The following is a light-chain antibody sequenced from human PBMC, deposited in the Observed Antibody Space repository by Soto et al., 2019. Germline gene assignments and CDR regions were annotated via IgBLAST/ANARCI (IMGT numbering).Light chain of an antibody. J-gene: IGKJ1*01. CDR3: QHYSTWLWT. CDR2: GAS. CDR1: QSVSSK. V-gene: IGKV3-15*01. Sequence: EIVMTQSPATLSVSPGERATLSCRASQSVSSKLAWYQQKPGQGPRLLIYGASTRATGIPARFSGSGSGTQSTPTISSLQSEDFAVYYCQHYSTWLWTFGQGTKVEIK.